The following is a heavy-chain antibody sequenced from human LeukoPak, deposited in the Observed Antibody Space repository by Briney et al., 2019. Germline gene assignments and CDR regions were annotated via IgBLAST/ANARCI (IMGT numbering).Heavy chain of an antibody. CDR2: ITGSGGST. CDR3: AKGRTSFDY. Sequence: AGGSLRLSCAGSGFTFSSYAMSWVRQAPGKGLEWVSAITGSGGSTYYADSVKGRFTVSRDNSKNTLYLQMNSLRAEDTAVYYCAKGRTSFDYWGQGTLVTVSS. D-gene: IGHD1-14*01. J-gene: IGHJ4*02. V-gene: IGHV3-23*01. CDR1: GFTFSSYA.